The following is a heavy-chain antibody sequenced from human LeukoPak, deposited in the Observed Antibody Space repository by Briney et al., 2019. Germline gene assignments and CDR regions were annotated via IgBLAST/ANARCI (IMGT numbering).Heavy chain of an antibody. CDR3: ARISSWYERGFDY. Sequence: SGTLSLTCAVSGGSISSSNWWSWVRQPPGKGLEWIGEIYHSGSTNYNPSLKSRVTISVDKSKNQFSLKLSSVTAADTAVYYCARISSWYERGFDYWGQGTLVTVSS. V-gene: IGHV4-4*02. J-gene: IGHJ4*02. CDR2: IYHSGST. D-gene: IGHD6-13*01. CDR1: GGSISSSNW.